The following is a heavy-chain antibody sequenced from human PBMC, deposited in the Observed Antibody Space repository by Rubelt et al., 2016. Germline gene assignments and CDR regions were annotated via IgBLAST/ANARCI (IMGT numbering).Heavy chain of an antibody. CDR1: GGSFSGYY. J-gene: IGHJ5*02. D-gene: IGHD2-2*01. CDR2: INHSGST. Sequence: QVQLQQWGAGLLKPSETLSPTCAVYGGSFSGYYWSWIRQPPGKGLEWIGEINHSGSTNYNPSAKSRGTISVDTAKNQFALKLSSVTAADTAVYYCARSTGTSSFDPWGQGTLVTVSS. CDR3: ARSTGTSSFDP. V-gene: IGHV4-34*01.